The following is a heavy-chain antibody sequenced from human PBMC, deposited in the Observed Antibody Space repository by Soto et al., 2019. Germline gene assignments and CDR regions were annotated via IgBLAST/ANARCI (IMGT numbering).Heavy chain of an antibody. V-gene: IGHV3-21*01. D-gene: IGHD1-26*01. CDR2: ISIRSSYI. J-gene: IGHJ4*02. CDR1: GFTFSSYS. CDR3: ARDGSGSYFDY. Sequence: GGSLRLSCAASGFTFSSYSMNWVRQAPGKGLEWVSSISIRSSYIYYADSVKGRFTISRDNAKNSLYLQMNSLRAEDTAVYYCARDGSGSYFDYWGQGTLVTVSS.